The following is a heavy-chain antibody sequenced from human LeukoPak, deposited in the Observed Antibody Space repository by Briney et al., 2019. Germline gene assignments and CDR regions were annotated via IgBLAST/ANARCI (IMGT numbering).Heavy chain of an antibody. CDR1: GFIFSSYA. D-gene: IGHD3-3*01. V-gene: IGHV3-23*01. Sequence: GGSLRLSCAASGFIFSSYAMSWVRQAPGKGLEWVSVISGSGSNTYYADSVKGRFTISRDNSKNTLYLQMNSLRAEDTAVYYCARGLYDFWSGYMAFDYWGQGTLVTVSS. J-gene: IGHJ4*02. CDR3: ARGLYDFWSGYMAFDY. CDR2: ISGSGSNT.